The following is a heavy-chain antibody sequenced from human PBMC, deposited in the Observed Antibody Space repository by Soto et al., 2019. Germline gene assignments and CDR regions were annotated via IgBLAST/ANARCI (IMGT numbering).Heavy chain of an antibody. CDR3: ARTSGQYSSGWSS. Sequence: GESRKISCTGSGYSFTSYWISWVRQMPGKGLEWMGRIDPSDSYTNYRPSFQGHVTISADKSISTAYLQWSSLKASDTAMYYCARTSGQYSSGWSSWGQGTLVTVSS. CDR1: GYSFTSYW. J-gene: IGHJ4*02. D-gene: IGHD6-19*01. V-gene: IGHV5-10-1*01. CDR2: IDPSDSYT.